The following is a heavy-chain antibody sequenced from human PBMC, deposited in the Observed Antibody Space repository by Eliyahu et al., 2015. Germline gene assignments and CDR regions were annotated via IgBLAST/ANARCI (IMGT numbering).Heavy chain of an antibody. CDR2: FYPPGGP. CDR1: GASISSGTYY. V-gene: IGHV4-61*02. J-gene: IGHJ1*01. D-gene: IGHD6-13*01. Sequence: QVQLQESGPGLVKPSQTLSLTCTVSGASISSGTYYWSWTRQPAGKGLEWIWPFYPPGGPHHPPSLKTRVTISVDTSKNQFSLKLNSVTAADTAVYYCARERGGIAAAGIEHWGQGTLVTVSS. CDR3: ARERGGIAAAGIEH.